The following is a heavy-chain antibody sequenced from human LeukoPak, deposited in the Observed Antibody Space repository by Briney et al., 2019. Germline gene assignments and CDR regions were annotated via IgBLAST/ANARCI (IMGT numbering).Heavy chain of an antibody. CDR2: IKQDGSEK. V-gene: IGHV3-7*01. CDR3: ARDRWGYSYGGD. CDR1: GFTFSSYW. D-gene: IGHD5-18*01. J-gene: IGHJ4*02. Sequence: GGSLRLSCAASGFTFSSYWMSWVRQAPGKGLEWVANIKQDGSEKYYVDSVKGRFTISRDNAKNSLYLQLSSLRAEDTAVYYCARDRWGYSYGGDWGQGTLVTVSS.